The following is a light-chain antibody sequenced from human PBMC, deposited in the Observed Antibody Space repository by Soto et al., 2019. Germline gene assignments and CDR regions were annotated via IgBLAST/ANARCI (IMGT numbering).Light chain of an antibody. CDR1: HDICNY. Sequence: DIQMTQSPSSLSASVGDRVTITCQATHDICNYLNWYQQKPGKAPELLIYDASNLERGVPSRFSGSGSGTDCPRAISSLQHEDIGTYYCQQSHNLPLTFGGGTKVQFK. CDR3: QQSHNLPLT. V-gene: IGKV1-33*01. J-gene: IGKJ4*01. CDR2: DAS.